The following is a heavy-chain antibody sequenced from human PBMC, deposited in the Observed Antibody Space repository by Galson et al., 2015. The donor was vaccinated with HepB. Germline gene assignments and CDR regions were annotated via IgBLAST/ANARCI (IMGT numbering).Heavy chain of an antibody. CDR1: GFTFSSYG. D-gene: IGHD1-26*01. J-gene: IGHJ4*02. CDR3: ARDRNQYSGSYYDFDY. CDR2: IWYDGSNK. V-gene: IGHV3-33*01. Sequence: SLRLSCAASGFTFSSYGMHWVRQAPGKGLEWAAVIWYDGSNKYYADSVKGRFTISRDNSKNTLYLQMNSLRAEDTAVYYCARDRNQYSGSYYDFDYWGQGTLVTVSS.